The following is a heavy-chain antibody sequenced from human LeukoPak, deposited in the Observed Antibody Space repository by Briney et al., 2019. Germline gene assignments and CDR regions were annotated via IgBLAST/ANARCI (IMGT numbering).Heavy chain of an antibody. Sequence: ASVRVSCKASGYTFTSYGISWVRQAPGQGLEWMGWISAYNGNTNYAQKLQGRVTMTTDTSTSTAYMELRSLRSDDTAVYYGASTPGGSWSGYFRYWGQGTLVTVSS. CDR3: ASTPGGSWSGYFRY. CDR1: GYTFTSYG. J-gene: IGHJ4*02. CDR2: ISAYNGNT. V-gene: IGHV1-18*01. D-gene: IGHD3-3*01.